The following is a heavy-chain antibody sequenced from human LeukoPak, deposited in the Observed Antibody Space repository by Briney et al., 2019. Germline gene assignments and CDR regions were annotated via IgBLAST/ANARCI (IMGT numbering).Heavy chain of an antibody. Sequence: PGGSLRLSCAASGCTFDTYTMHWVRETPGKGLEWVAIISYDGSEKYYADSVKGRFTISRDNSKNTLYLQMNSLRPEDTAVYYCAKWILTSSWAYFDYWGQGTLVTVPS. CDR3: AKWILTSSWAYFDY. CDR1: GCTFDTYT. V-gene: IGHV3-30*04. J-gene: IGHJ4*02. D-gene: IGHD6-13*01. CDR2: ISYDGSEK.